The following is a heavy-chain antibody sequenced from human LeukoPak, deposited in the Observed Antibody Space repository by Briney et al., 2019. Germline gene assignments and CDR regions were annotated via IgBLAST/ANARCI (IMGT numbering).Heavy chain of an antibody. CDR2: IVVGSGNT. V-gene: IGHV1-58*02. CDR1: GFTFTSSA. D-gene: IGHD5-12*01. Sequence: TSVKVSCKASGFTFTSSAMQWVRQARGQRLEWIGWIVVGSGNTNYAQKFRERVTITRDMSTSTAYMELSSLRSEDTAVYYCAAGTPNIVAHDAFDIWGQGTMVTVSS. J-gene: IGHJ3*02. CDR3: AAGTPNIVAHDAFDI.